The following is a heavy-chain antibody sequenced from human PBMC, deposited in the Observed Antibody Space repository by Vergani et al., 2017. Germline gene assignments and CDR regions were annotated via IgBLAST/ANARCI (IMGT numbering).Heavy chain of an antibody. CDR2: IIPIFGTA. CDR3: AWGNCSGGSCYPALTRDAFDI. V-gene: IGHV1-69*01. J-gene: IGHJ3*02. CDR1: GGTFSSYA. Sequence: QVQLVQSGAEVKKPGSSVKVSCKASGGTFSSYAISWVRQAPGQGLEWMGGIIPIFGTANYAQKFQGRVTITADESTSTAYMELSSLRSEDTAVYYCAWGNCSGGSCYPALTRDAFDIWGQGTMVTVSS. D-gene: IGHD2-15*01.